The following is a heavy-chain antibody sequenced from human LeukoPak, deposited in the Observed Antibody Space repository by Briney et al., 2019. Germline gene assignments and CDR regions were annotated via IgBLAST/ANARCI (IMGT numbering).Heavy chain of an antibody. V-gene: IGHV3-9*01. J-gene: IGHJ4*02. CDR1: GFTFSSHG. CDR2: ISWNSGSI. D-gene: IGHD3-22*01. Sequence: GGSLRLSCAASGFTFSSHGMHWVRQAPGKGLEWVSGISWNSGSIGYADSVKGRFTISRDNAKNSLYLQMNSLRAEDTALYYCAKAPKRYYYDSSPFDYWGQGTLVTVSS. CDR3: AKAPKRYYYDSSPFDY.